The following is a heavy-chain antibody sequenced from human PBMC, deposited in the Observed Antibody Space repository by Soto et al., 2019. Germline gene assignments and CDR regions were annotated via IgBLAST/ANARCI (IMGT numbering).Heavy chain of an antibody. J-gene: IGHJ6*02. CDR2: ICGDGNNI. CDR1: GFMFGNYA. V-gene: IGHV3-33*08. CDR3: ARRDHYYYGMDV. Sequence: GGSLRLSCAASGFMFGNYAMSWVRQAPGKALEWVAAICGDGNNIYYGDSVKGRFTISRDNSKNTLYLQMNSLRAEDTAVYYCARRDHYYYGMDVWGQGTTVTVSS.